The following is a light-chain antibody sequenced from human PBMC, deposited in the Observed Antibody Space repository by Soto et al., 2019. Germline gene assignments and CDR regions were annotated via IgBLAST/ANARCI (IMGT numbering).Light chain of an antibody. CDR2: VAS. CDR1: QSISNW. CDR3: QQYNSYSGT. V-gene: IGKV1-5*01. Sequence: DIQMTQSPSTLPASVGDRVTITCRASQSISNWLAWYQQKPGKAPKLLIYVASSLESGVPSRFSGSGSGTEFTLTISRLQPDDFAGYYCQQYNSYSGTFGQGTKVDI. J-gene: IGKJ1*01.